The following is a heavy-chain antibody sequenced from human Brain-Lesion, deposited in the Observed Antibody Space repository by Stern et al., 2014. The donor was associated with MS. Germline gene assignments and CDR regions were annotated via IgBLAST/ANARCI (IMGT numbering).Heavy chain of an antibody. CDR1: GFTFDDYA. J-gene: IGHJ4*02. CDR3: ARDITGSSAYFAY. V-gene: IGHV3-9*01. D-gene: IGHD1-14*01. Sequence: VQLVESGGDLVQPGRSLRLSCAAFGFTFDDYAMHWVRQAPGKGLEWVAGIRWNSGTIGYADSVEGRLTTSRDNAYSSLYLQMNSLRPEDTALYYCARDITGSSAYFAYWGQGTLVTVSS. CDR2: IRWNSGTI.